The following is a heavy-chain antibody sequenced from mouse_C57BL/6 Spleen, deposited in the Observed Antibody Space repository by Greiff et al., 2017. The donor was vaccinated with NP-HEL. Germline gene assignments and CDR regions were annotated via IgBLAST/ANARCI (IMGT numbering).Heavy chain of an antibody. CDR3: ARQENYSDYFDY. CDR1: GFTFSSYG. V-gene: IGHV5-6*02. CDR2: ISSGGSYT. Sequence: EVMLVESGGDLVKPGGSLKLSCAASGFTFSSYGMSWVRQTPDKRLEWVATISSGGSYTYYPDSVKGRFTISRDNAKNTLYLQMSSLKSEDTAMYYCARQENYSDYFDYWGQGTTLTVSS. J-gene: IGHJ2*01. D-gene: IGHD1-1*01.